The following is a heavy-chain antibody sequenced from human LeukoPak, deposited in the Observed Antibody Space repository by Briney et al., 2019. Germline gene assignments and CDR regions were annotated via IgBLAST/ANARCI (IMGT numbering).Heavy chain of an antibody. CDR3: ARGQVVVRGVNDY. D-gene: IGHD3-10*01. CDR2: INHSGST. V-gene: IGHV4-34*01. J-gene: IGHJ4*02. CDR1: GGSFSGYY. Sequence: SETLSLTCAVYGGSFSGYYWSWIRQPPGKGLEWIGEINHSGSTNYNPSLKSQVTISVDTSKNQFSLKLSSVTAADTAVYYCARGQVVVRGVNDYWGQGTLVTVSS.